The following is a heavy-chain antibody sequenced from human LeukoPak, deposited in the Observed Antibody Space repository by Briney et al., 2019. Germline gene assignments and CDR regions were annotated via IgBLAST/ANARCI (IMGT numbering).Heavy chain of an antibody. Sequence: GGSLRLSCAASGFTFSSYAMHWVRQAPGKGLEWVAVISYDGSNKYYADSVKGRFTISRDNSKNTLYLQMNSLRAEDTAVYYCAREGGATFYYGMDVWGQGTTVTVSS. CDR2: ISYDGSNK. V-gene: IGHV3-30-3*01. CDR1: GFTFSSYA. J-gene: IGHJ6*02. CDR3: AREGGATFYYGMDV. D-gene: IGHD2/OR15-2a*01.